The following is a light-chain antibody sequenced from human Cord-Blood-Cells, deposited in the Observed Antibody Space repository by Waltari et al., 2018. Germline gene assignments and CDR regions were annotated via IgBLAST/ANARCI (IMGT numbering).Light chain of an antibody. Sequence: QSALTQPASVSGSPGQSITISCTGTSSDVGGYNYASWYQQHPGKAPKLMVYDVSNRPSGVSNLFSGSKSGNTASLTISGLQAEDEADYYCSSYTSSSTLVFGGGTKLTVL. CDR3: SSYTSSSTLV. V-gene: IGLV2-14*01. CDR2: DVS. J-gene: IGLJ2*01. CDR1: SSDVGGYNY.